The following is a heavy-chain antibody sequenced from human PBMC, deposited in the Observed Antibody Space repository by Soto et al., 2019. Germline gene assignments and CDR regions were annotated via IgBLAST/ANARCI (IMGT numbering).Heavy chain of an antibody. CDR1: CGSVSSGSYY. J-gene: IGHJ4*02. CDR2: IYYSGST. CDR3: ARERRGYSSIDY. D-gene: IGHD5-18*01. V-gene: IGHV4-61*01. Sequence: PSETLSLTFTVSCGSVSSGSYYWIWIRQPPGKGLEWIGYIYYSGSTNYNPSLKSRVTISVDTSKNQFSLKLSSVTAADTAVYYCARERRGYSSIDYWGQGTLVTVSS.